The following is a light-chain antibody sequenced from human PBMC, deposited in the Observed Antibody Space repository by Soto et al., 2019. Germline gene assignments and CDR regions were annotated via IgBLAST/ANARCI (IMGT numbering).Light chain of an antibody. Sequence: IQLTQSPSFLSASVGDRVTITCRASQGISTYLAWYQQKPGKAPKLLIYAASTLQSGVPSRFSGSASGTEFTLTISSLQPEDFATYYCQQLKSYPITFGQGTRLEIK. J-gene: IGKJ5*01. CDR3: QQLKSYPIT. CDR2: AAS. CDR1: QGISTY. V-gene: IGKV1-9*01.